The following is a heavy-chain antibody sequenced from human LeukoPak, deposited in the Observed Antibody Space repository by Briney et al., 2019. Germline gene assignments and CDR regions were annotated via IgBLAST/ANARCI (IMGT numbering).Heavy chain of an antibody. V-gene: IGHV3-30*04. Sequence: GGSLRLSCAASGFTFSSYAMHWVRQAPGKGLEWVAVISYDGSNKYYADSVKGRFTISRDNSKNTLYLQMNSLRAEDTAVYYCTRDRHCSGGSCYVYYYYYSMDFWGKGTTVTVSS. D-gene: IGHD2-15*01. CDR2: ISYDGSNK. CDR3: TRDRHCSGGSCYVYYYYYSMDF. CDR1: GFTFSSYA. J-gene: IGHJ6*04.